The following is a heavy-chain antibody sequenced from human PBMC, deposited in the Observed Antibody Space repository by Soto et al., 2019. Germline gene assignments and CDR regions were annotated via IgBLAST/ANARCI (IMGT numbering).Heavy chain of an antibody. J-gene: IGHJ6*02. D-gene: IGHD2-21*01. Sequence: PGESLKISCKGSGYSFTSYWIGWVRQMPGKGLEWMGIIYPGDSDTRYSPSFQGRVTISADKSISTAYLQWSSLKASDTAMYYCARAVSAGNYYYGMDVWGQGTTVTVSS. CDR3: ARAVSAGNYYYGMDV. CDR1: GYSFTSYW. CDR2: IYPGDSDT. V-gene: IGHV5-51*01.